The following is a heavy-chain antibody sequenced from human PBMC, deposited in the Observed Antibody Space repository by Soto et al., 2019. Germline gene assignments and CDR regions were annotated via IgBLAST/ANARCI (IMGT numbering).Heavy chain of an antibody. J-gene: IGHJ6*02. CDR2: ISGSGSSR. CDR3: AKYYTVPTSYYYYHGMDV. Sequence: PGGSLRLSCAASGFTFNTYAMTWVRQAPGKGLEWLSTISGSGSSRYYLDSVRGRFTISRANSKNTLYLHMNSLRADDTALYYCAKYYTVPTSYYYYHGMDVWGQGTAVTVSS. V-gene: IGHV3-23*01. CDR1: GFTFNTYA. D-gene: IGHD4-17*01.